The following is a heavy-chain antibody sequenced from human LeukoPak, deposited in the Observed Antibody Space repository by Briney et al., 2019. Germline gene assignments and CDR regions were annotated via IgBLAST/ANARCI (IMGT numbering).Heavy chain of an antibody. Sequence: SETLSLTCSVSGGSINNYYWTWIRQPAGKGLEWIGHISTLGSTNYNPSLKSRVSMSVDTSNYHFSLKLSFVTAADTAIYYCARVAQYLVGASSTAFFEYWGQGTLVTVSS. D-gene: IGHD1-26*01. V-gene: IGHV4-4*07. CDR3: ARVAQYLVGASSTAFFEY. CDR1: GGSINNYY. CDR2: ISTLGST. J-gene: IGHJ4*02.